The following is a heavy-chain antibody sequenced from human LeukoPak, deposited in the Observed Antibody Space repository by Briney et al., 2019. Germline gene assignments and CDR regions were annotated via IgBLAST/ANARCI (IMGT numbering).Heavy chain of an antibody. J-gene: IGHJ1*01. CDR2: IYTSGST. V-gene: IGHV4-4*07. D-gene: IGHD1-26*01. Sequence: SETLSLACTLSVGSISSYYWGWIRQPAGKALEWIGRIYTSGSTNYNPSLKSRVTMSVDTSKNQFSLKLSSVTAADTAVYYCARDGAGGGYFQHWGQGTLVTVSS. CDR3: ARDGAGGGYFQH. CDR1: VGSISSYY.